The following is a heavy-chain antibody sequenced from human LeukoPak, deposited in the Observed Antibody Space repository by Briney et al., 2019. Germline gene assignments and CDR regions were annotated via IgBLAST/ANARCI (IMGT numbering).Heavy chain of an antibody. V-gene: IGHV4-61*02. CDR2: IYTSGST. CDR3: ARDSRRETNP. CDR1: GGSISSGSYY. Sequence: PSQTLSLTCTVSGGSISSGSYYWSWIRQPAGKGLEWIGRIYTSGSTNYNPSLKSRVTISVDTSKNQFSLKLSSVTAADTAVYYCARDSRRETNPWGQGTLVTVSS. D-gene: IGHD1-14*01. J-gene: IGHJ5*02.